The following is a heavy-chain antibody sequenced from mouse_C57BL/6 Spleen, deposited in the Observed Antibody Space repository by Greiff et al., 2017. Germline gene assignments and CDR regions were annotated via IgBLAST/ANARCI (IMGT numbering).Heavy chain of an antibody. J-gene: IGHJ2*01. CDR1: GYTFTSYW. CDR3: AKLGYYFDY. V-gene: IGHV1-64*01. D-gene: IGHD4-1*01. CDR2: IHPNSGST. Sequence: VQLQQPGAELVKPGASVKLSCKASGYTFTSYWMHWVKQRPGQGLEWIGMIHPNSGSTNYNEKFKSKATLTVDKSSSTAYMKLSSLTSEDSAIYYCAKLGYYFDYWGKGTTLTVSS.